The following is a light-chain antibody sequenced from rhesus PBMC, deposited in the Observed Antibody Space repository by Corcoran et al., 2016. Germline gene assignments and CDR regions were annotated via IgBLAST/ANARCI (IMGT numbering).Light chain of an antibody. CDR1: QSVGSY. J-gene: IGKJ1*01. CDR3: QQNSNVWT. Sequence: ETVVTQSPATLTLSPGERATLSCRASQSVGSYSAWEQQKPGLAPRLLIYGESTRATGISDRVSCSGSGTDFPLPIIHRGPEDVGVYYCQQNSNVWTFSQGTKVEIK. CDR2: GES. V-gene: IGKV3-24*04.